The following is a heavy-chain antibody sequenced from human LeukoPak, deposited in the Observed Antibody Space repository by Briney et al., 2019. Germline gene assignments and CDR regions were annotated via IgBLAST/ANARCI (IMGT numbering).Heavy chain of an antibody. CDR3: ATRYYYDSGRPFDI. V-gene: IGHV4-59*08. J-gene: IGHJ3*02. D-gene: IGHD3-22*01. CDR2: IYYSGTT. Sequence: SETLSLTCTVSGVSINSYYWGWIRQPPGQGLEWIGFIYYSGTTNYNPSLKSRVTISIDTSKNHFSLKLSSVTAADTAVYYCATRYYYDSGRPFDIWGQGTMVTASS. CDR1: GVSINSYY.